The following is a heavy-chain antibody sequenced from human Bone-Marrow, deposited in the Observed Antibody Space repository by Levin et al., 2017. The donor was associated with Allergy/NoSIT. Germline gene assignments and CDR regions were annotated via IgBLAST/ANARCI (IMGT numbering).Heavy chain of an antibody. D-gene: IGHD3-22*01. V-gene: IGHV5-51*01. CDR3: ARLSDTSGYYSFDF. J-gene: IGHJ4*02. Sequence: GGSLRLSCKGSGSIFTGYWIGWVRQMPGKGLEWMGIIYGGDSETKYSPSFEGQVSISADDSNNTAYLHWSSLKASDTAMYYCARLSDTSGYYSFDFWGQGTFVTVSS. CDR1: GSIFTGYW. CDR2: IYGGDSET.